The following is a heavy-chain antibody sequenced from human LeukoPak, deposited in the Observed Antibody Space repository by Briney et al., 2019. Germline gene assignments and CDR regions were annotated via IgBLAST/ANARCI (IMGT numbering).Heavy chain of an antibody. CDR3: ARLARDAHCYYYGMDV. V-gene: IGHV4-59*01. D-gene: IGHD2-2*01. CDR1: GGSISSYY. CDR2: IYYSGST. Sequence: KPSETLSLTCTVSGGSISSYYWSWIRQPPGKGLEWIGYIYYSGSTNYNPSLKSRVTISVDTSKNQFSLKLSSVTAADTAVYYCARLARDAHCYYYGMDVWGQGTTVTVSS. J-gene: IGHJ6*02.